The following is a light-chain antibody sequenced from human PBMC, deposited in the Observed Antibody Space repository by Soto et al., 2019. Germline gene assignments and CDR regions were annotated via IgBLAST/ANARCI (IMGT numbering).Light chain of an antibody. CDR1: QSVSSSY. Sequence: ELVLTQSPGTLSLSPGERATLSCRASQSVSSSYLAWYQQKPGQAPRLLIYGASSRATGIPDRFSGSGSGTACTLTISRLEPEDFAVYYCQQYGSSPYTFGQGTKLEIK. CDR2: GAS. J-gene: IGKJ2*01. CDR3: QQYGSSPYT. V-gene: IGKV3-20*01.